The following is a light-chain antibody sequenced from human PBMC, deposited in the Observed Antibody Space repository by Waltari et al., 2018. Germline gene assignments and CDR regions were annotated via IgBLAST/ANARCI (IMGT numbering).Light chain of an antibody. V-gene: IGKV1-39*01. CDR1: QTIGTY. Sequence: DIQLTQSPSSLSASVVATFIISCRASQTIGTYLNWYQKRPGKAPKLLIYGASTLQSGVPSRFSGSGSGTDFTLTISSLQPEDFVIYSCQQGYVTPLTFGQGTRLEI. CDR2: GAS. CDR3: QQGYVTPLT. J-gene: IGKJ5*01.